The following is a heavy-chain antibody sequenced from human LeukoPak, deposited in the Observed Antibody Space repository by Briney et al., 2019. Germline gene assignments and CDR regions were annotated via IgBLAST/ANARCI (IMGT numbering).Heavy chain of an antibody. CDR3: ASSSGFGAFDI. Sequence: SETLSLTCTVSGGSIRSSDNYWGWIRQPPGNGLEWIVSIYYSGSTYYNPSLKSRVTISVDTSKNQFSLKLSSVTAADTAVYYCASSSGFGAFDIWGQGTMVTVSS. J-gene: IGHJ3*02. D-gene: IGHD6-19*01. CDR1: GGSIRSSDNY. V-gene: IGHV4-39*07. CDR2: IYYSGST.